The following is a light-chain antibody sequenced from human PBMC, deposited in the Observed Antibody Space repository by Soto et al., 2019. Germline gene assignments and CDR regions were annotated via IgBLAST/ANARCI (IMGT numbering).Light chain of an antibody. V-gene: IGLV2-14*03. Sequence: QSVLTQPASVSGSPGQSITISCTGTSSDVGTYNYVSWYQQHPGKAPKLMIYDVRSRPSGVSDRFSGSKSGNTASLTISGLQAEYEADYYCSSYSSSGTLVFGTGTKVTVL. CDR2: DVR. J-gene: IGLJ1*01. CDR3: SSYSSSGTLV. CDR1: SSDVGTYNY.